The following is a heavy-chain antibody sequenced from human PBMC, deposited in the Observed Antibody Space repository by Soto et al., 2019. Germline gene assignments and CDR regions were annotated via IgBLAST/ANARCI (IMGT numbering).Heavy chain of an antibody. V-gene: IGHV5-51*01. D-gene: IGHD3-16*02. CDR3: TLSSGASYYCYHGMDV. J-gene: IGHJ6*02. CDR2: IHPGDSDT. Sequence: PGESLKISCEGSGGSFSKYTVGWVRQIPGKGLEWMGIIHPGDSDTRYSPSFEGQVTISADKSISTAYLQWSSLNASDTAMYYCTLSSGASYYCYHGMDVWGQRTTVTVSS. CDR1: GGSFSKYT.